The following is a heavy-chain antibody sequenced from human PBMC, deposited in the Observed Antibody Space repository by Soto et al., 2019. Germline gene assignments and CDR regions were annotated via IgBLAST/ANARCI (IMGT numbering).Heavy chain of an antibody. V-gene: IGHV3-15*07. CDR2: IKSKTDGGTT. D-gene: IGHD3-22*01. CDR1: GFTFSNAW. Sequence: GGSLRLSCAASGFTFSNAWMNWVRQAPGKGLEWVGRIKSKTDGGTTDYAAPVKGRFTISRDDSKNTLYLQMNSLKTEDTAVYYCTTDPVTMIVVVPSSGWGQGTLVTSPQ. CDR3: TTDPVTMIVVVPSSG. J-gene: IGHJ4*02.